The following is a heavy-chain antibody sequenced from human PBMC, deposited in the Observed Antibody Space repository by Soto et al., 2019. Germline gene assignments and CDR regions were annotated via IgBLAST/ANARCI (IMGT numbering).Heavy chain of an antibody. CDR2: IYYSGST. V-gene: IGHV4-61*01. J-gene: IGHJ4*02. CDR3: ARDRLEVGPTDY. CDR1: GGSVSSGSYY. D-gene: IGHD1-26*01. Sequence: SETLSLTCTVSGGSVSSGSYYWSWIRQPPGKGLEWIGYIYYSGSTNYNPSLKSRVTLSVDTSKNQFSLILSSVTAADTAVYYCARDRLEVGPTDYWGQGTLVTVSS.